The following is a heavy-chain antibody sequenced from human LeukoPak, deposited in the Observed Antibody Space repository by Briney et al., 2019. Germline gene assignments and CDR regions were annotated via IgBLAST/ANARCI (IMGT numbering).Heavy chain of an antibody. CDR2: IYNGVPT. V-gene: IGHV4-4*09. D-gene: IGHD6-19*01. Sequence: SETLSPICTASGAPVSRFYWNWVRQPPGKGLEWIGNIYNGVPTFFNPSLKSRVTLSVGTSKTQFSLQLASVTAADTAVYYCVQTTGWPGFDYWGQGILVTVSS. CDR3: VQTTGWPGFDY. CDR1: GAPVSRFY. J-gene: IGHJ4*02.